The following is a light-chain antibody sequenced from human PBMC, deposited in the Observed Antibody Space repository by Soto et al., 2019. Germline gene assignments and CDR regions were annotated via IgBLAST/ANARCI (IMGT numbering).Light chain of an antibody. Sequence: EIVLTQSPGTLSLSPGAMATPSCTATQNGSSGFLAWYQQKPGQAPRLLMSGASSRDTGIPDRFSGSGYGTDFTLTISRLEPEDFAVYYCQQFGSSPITFGGGTKVDI. J-gene: IGKJ4*01. CDR1: QNGSSGF. V-gene: IGKV3-20*01. CDR3: QQFGSSPIT. CDR2: GAS.